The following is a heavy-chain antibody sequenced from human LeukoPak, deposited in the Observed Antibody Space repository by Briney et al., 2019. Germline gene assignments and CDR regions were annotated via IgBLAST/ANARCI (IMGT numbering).Heavy chain of an antibody. CDR1: GGSISTHY. D-gene: IGHD2-2*02. CDR2: IYYSGST. V-gene: IGHV4-59*11. J-gene: IGHJ4*02. CDR3: ARVGEYCSSTSCYTPPGAYFDY. Sequence: PSETLSLTCIVSGGSISTHYWSWIRQPPGKGLEWIGYIYYSGSTNYNPSLKSRVTISVDTSKNQFSLKLSSVTAADTAVYYCARVGEYCSSTSCYTPPGAYFDYWGQGTLVTVSS.